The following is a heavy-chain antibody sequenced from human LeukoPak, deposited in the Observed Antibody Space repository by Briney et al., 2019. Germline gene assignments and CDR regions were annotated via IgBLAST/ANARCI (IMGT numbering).Heavy chain of an antibody. Sequence: SETLSLTCTVSGGSISSYYWSWIRQPPGKGLEWIGYIYYSGSTNYNPSLKSRVTISVDTSKNQFSLKLSSVTAADTAVYYCGAAMGGVYYYYMDVWGKGTTVTVSS. CDR2: IYYSGST. CDR3: GAAMGGVYYYYMDV. CDR1: GGSISSYY. J-gene: IGHJ6*03. V-gene: IGHV4-59*01. D-gene: IGHD2-2*01.